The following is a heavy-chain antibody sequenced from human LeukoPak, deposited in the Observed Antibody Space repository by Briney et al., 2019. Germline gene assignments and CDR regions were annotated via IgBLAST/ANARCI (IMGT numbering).Heavy chain of an antibody. V-gene: IGHV5-51*01. CDR3: ARRTYYYSGSGYYYDS. CDR1: GYSFTTYW. J-gene: IGHJ5*01. Sequence: GESLKISCKGSGYSFTTYWIGWVRQMPGKGLEWMGIIYPGDSDTKYSPSFQGQVTISADKSISTAYLQWSSLKDSDTAIYYCARRTYYYSGSGYYYDSWGQGTLVTVSS. CDR2: IYPGDSDT. D-gene: IGHD3-22*01.